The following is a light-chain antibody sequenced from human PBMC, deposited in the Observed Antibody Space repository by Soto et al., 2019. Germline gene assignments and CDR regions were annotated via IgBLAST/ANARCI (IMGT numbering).Light chain of an antibody. CDR2: GAS. V-gene: IGKV3D-15*01. J-gene: IGKJ5*01. CDR3: QQYTNGTAIR. CDR1: QSVSSN. Sequence: EIVRTQYPATLSVSPQERATLSCRASQSVSSNLAWYQQKPGQAPRLLIYGASTRATGIPARFSGSGSGTEFTLTISSLQSEDFTVHYCQQYTNGTAIRFGEGTRLEVK.